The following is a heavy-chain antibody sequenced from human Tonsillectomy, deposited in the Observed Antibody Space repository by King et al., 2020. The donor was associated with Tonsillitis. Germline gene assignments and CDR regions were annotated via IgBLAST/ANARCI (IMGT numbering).Heavy chain of an antibody. D-gene: IGHD6-19*01. Sequence: QLVQSEAEVKKPGSSVKVSCQASGGTFSNFAISWVREAPGQGLEWMGGVIPHSGTATYSQKFQGRVTMTADSSTRTVYMELNSLTSEDTAVYFCARFESGALTNRGCLDVWGQGTTVIVSS. V-gene: IGHV1-69*01. CDR1: GGTFSNFA. CDR3: ARFESGALTNRGCLDV. CDR2: VIPHSGTA. J-gene: IGHJ6*02.